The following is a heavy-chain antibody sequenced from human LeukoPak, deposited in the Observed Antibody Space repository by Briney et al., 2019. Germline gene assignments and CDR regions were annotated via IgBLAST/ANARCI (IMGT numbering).Heavy chain of an antibody. V-gene: IGHV1-24*01. J-gene: IGHJ4*02. CDR3: ATPRSSWYPYYFDY. D-gene: IGHD6-13*01. CDR2: FDPEDGET. CDR1: GYTLTELS. Sequence: GASVRVSCKVSGYTLTELSMHWVRQAPGKGLEWMGGFDPEDGETIYAQKFQGRVTMTEDTSTDTAYMELSSLRSEDTAVYYCATPRSSWYPYYFDYWGQGTLVTVSS.